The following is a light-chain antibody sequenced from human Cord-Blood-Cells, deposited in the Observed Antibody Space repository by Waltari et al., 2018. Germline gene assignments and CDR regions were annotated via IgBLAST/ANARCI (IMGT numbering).Light chain of an antibody. V-gene: IGLV2-14*01. CDR2: DVS. CDR1: SSDVGGYNY. Sequence: QSALTQPASVSGSPGQSITISCTGTSSDVGGYNYVPWYQQHPGKAPKLMIYDVSKRPSGVSNRFSGYKSGNTASLTISGLQAEDEADYYCSSYTSSSTWVFGGGTKLTVL. CDR3: SSYTSSSTWV. J-gene: IGLJ3*02.